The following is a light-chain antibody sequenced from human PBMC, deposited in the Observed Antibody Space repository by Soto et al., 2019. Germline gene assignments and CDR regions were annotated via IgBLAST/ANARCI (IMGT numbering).Light chain of an antibody. V-gene: IGKV3-20*01. Sequence: EIELTQSPGTLSLSPGERATLSCRASQSVGSSYLAWYQQKPGQAPRLLIYVASSRATGIPDRFSGSGSGTDFTLTISRLEPEDIAVYYCQQYGSLPCTFGQGTKLEIK. CDR1: QSVGSSY. J-gene: IGKJ2*02. CDR3: QQYGSLPCT. CDR2: VAS.